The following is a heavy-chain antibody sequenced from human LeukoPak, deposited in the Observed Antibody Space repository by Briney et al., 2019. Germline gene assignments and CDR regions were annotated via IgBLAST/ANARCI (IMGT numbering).Heavy chain of an antibody. D-gene: IGHD6-19*01. J-gene: IGHJ3*02. CDR2: IWYDGSNK. Sequence: GGSLRLSCAASGFTFSSYGMHWVRQAPGKGLEWVAVIWYDGSNKYYADPVKGRFTISRDNSKNTLYLQMNSLRAEDTAVYYCARDRAVAGPSHDAFDIWGQGTMVTVSS. CDR3: ARDRAVAGPSHDAFDI. V-gene: IGHV3-33*01. CDR1: GFTFSSYG.